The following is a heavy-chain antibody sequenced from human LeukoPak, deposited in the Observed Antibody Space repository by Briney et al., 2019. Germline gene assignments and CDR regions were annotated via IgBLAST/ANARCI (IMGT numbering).Heavy chain of an antibody. J-gene: IGHJ4*02. Sequence: GGSLRLSCTASGFTFSIYSMNWVRQAPGKGLEWVSSISSNSFYIYYADSVKGRFTISRDNAKNSLYLQMNNLRAEDTAVYYCARDLAVAASEEYYFDYWGQGTLVTVSS. CDR3: ARDLAVAASEEYYFDY. CDR2: ISSNSFYI. V-gene: IGHV3-21*01. CDR1: GFTFSIYS. D-gene: IGHD6-19*01.